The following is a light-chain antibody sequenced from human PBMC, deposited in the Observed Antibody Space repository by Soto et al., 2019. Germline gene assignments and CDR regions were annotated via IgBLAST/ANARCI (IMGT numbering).Light chain of an antibody. V-gene: IGKV3-15*01. J-gene: IGKJ1*01. CDR1: QSVSSSY. CDR3: QQYNNWAPWT. CDR2: DAS. Sequence: EIVLTQSPGTLSLSPGERATLSCRASQSVSSSYLAWYQQKPGQAPRLLMYDASTRATGIPARFSGSGSGTEFTLTISSLQSEDFAVYYRQQYNNWAPWTFVQASPVDIK.